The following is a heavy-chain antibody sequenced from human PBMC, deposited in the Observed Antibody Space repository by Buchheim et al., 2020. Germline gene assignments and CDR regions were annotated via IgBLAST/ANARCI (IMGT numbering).Heavy chain of an antibody. D-gene: IGHD1-26*01. V-gene: IGHV4-31*03. CDR2: IYYSGST. CDR3: ARDLTGGLRGSFDY. J-gene: IGHJ4*02. CDR1: GDSISSGVYY. Sequence: QVQLQESGPGLVKPSQTLSLTCTVSGDSISSGVYYWSWIRQHPGKGLEWIGYIYYSGSTYYNPSLKSRVTISVDTSKHHFSLKLSSVTAADTAVYYCARDLTGGLRGSFDYWGQGTL.